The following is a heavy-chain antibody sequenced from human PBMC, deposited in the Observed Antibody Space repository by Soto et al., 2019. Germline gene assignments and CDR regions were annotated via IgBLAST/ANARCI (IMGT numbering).Heavy chain of an antibody. CDR2: IIPIFGTA. V-gene: IGHV1-69*01. CDR3: ASPLTDRRDDYNFNPFDY. Sequence: QVQLVQTGAEVKKPGSSVKVSCKASGGTFSSYAISWVRQAPGQGLEWMGGIIPIFGTANYAQKFQGRVTITADESTRTAYMELSSLRSEAAAVYYWASPLTDRRDDYNFNPFDYWGQGTLVTVSS. D-gene: IGHD4-4*01. CDR1: GGTFSSYA. J-gene: IGHJ4*02.